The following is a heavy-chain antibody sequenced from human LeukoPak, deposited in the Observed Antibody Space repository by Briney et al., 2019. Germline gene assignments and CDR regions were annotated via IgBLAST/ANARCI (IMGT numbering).Heavy chain of an antibody. D-gene: IGHD1-14*01. V-gene: IGHV6-1*01. CDR1: GDSVSNNNTA. Sequence: SQTLSLTCVISGDSVSNNNTAWNWIRQSPSRGLEWLGRTYYRSKWYNDYAVSVKSRITINPDTSKNQFSLQLRSVTPEDTAVYYCARFVSRRKNLDYWGQGTLLTVSS. J-gene: IGHJ4*02. CDR2: TYYRSKWYN. CDR3: ARFVSRRKNLDY.